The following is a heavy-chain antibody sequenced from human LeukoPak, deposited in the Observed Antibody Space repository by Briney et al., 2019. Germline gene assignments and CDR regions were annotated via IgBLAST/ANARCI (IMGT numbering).Heavy chain of an antibody. Sequence: PGGSLRLSCAASGFTFSGSAMHWVRQASGKGLEWVGRIRDRANNYATTYAASVKGRFTISRDDSKSTAYLQMNSLKTEDTAVYYCTRIAAIGTYGMDVWGQGTTVTVSS. D-gene: IGHD6-13*01. J-gene: IGHJ6*02. CDR2: IRDRANNYAT. CDR1: GFTFSGSA. V-gene: IGHV3-73*01. CDR3: TRIAAIGTYGMDV.